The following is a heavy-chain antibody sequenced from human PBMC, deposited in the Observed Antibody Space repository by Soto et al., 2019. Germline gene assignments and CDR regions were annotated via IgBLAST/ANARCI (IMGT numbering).Heavy chain of an antibody. CDR3: ARTKLRYCSSTSCFDDAFDI. CDR1: GYTFTGYY. D-gene: IGHD2-2*01. J-gene: IGHJ3*02. V-gene: IGHV1-2*04. CDR2: INPNSGGT. Sequence: GASVKVSCKASGYTFTGYYMHWVRQAPGQGLEWMGWINPNSGGTNYAQKLQGWVTMTRDTSISTAYMELSRLRSDDTAVYYCARTKLRYCSSTSCFDDAFDIWGQGTMVTVSS.